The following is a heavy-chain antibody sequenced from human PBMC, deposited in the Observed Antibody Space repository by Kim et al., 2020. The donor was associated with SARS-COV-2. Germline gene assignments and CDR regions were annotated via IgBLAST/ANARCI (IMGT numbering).Heavy chain of an antibody. J-gene: IGHJ4*02. CDR1: GFTFSNYA. CDR2: ITTSGGNT. D-gene: IGHD6-13*01. Sequence: GGSLRLSCAASGFTFSNYAMSWVRQAPGKGLEWVAGITTSGGNTIYVDSVKGRFTISRDTSRDTLHLQMNSLRAEDTAIYYCARKYSGNWSFDYWGQGTLGTVSS. V-gene: IGHV3-23*01. CDR3: ARKYSGNWSFDY.